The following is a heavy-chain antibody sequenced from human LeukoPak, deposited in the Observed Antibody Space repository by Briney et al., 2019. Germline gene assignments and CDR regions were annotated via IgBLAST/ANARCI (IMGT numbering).Heavy chain of an antibody. CDR3: ARGLKPVDY. CDR2: INHSGST. D-gene: IGHD1-14*01. J-gene: IGHJ4*02. Sequence: PSETLSLTCAVYGGSFSGYYWSWIRQPPGKGLEWIGEINHSGSTNYNPSLKSRATISVDTSKNQFSLKLSSVTAADTAVYYCARGLKPVDYWGQGTLVTVSS. CDR1: GGSFSGYY. V-gene: IGHV4-34*01.